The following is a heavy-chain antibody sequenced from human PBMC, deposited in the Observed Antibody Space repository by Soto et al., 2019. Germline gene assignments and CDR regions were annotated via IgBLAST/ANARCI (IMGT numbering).Heavy chain of an antibody. V-gene: IGHV3-11*01. CDR2: ISSSGSTI. Sequence: GGSLRLSCAASGFTFSDYYMSWIRQAPGKALEWVSYISSSGSTIYYADSVKGRFTISRDNAKNSLYLQMNSLRAEDTAVYYCARAEGTVTSYYYYGMDVWGQGTTVTVSS. CDR1: GFTFSDYY. J-gene: IGHJ6*02. CDR3: ARAEGTVTSYYYYGMDV. D-gene: IGHD1-1*01.